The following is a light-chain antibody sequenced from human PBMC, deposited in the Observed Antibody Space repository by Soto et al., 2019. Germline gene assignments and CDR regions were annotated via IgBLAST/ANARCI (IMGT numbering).Light chain of an antibody. CDR3: KQSYSTPQT. Sequence: DGQLALVPWSKCPPVVAGVSITSRASQSISSYLNWYQHKPGKANKLLISAASSLQSGVPARFSGSGSGTDFTLTISSLQPEEFATYYCKQSYSTPQTFGKGTKVDIK. V-gene: IGKV1-39*01. J-gene: IGKJ1*01. CDR1: QSISSY. CDR2: AAS.